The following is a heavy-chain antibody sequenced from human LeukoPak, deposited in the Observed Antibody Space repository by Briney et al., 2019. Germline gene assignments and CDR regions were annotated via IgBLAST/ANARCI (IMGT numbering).Heavy chain of an antibody. J-gene: IGHJ3*02. D-gene: IGHD2-15*01. CDR3: ARGAYCSGSCPGAFDI. Sequence: GGSLRLSYATSGFTFSSYAMSWVRQAPGKGLEWVSGIGASGGSTYYADSVKGRFTISRDNSKNTLYLQMNSLRTEDTAVYYCARGAYCSGSCPGAFDIWGQGTMVTVSS. CDR2: IGASGGST. V-gene: IGHV3-23*01. CDR1: GFTFSSYA.